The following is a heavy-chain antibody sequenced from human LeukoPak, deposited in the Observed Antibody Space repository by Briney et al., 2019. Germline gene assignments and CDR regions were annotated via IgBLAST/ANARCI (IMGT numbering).Heavy chain of an antibody. CDR1: GFNFRSYA. J-gene: IGHJ4*02. CDR2: ISGSGGST. Sequence: GGSLRLSCAASGFNFRSYAMSWVRQAPGKGLEWVSAISGSGGSTYSADSVKGRFTISRDNAKNSLYLQMNSLRAEDTAVYYCARTHGHELALDYWGQGTLVTVSS. CDR3: ARTHGHELALDY. V-gene: IGHV3-23*01. D-gene: IGHD3-3*02.